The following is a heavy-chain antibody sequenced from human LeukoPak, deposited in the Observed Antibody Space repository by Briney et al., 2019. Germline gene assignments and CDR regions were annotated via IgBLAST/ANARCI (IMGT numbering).Heavy chain of an antibody. J-gene: IGHJ4*02. D-gene: IGHD1-26*01. V-gene: IGHV3-21*01. CDR1: GFTFSSYS. CDR2: ISSSSSYI. Sequence: GGSLRLSCAASGFTFSSYSMNWVRQAPGKGLEWVSSISSSSSYIYYADSVKGLFTISRDNAKNSLYLQMNSLRAENTAVYYCARLRGSYFKGPFDYWGQGTLVTVSS. CDR3: ARLRGSYFKGPFDY.